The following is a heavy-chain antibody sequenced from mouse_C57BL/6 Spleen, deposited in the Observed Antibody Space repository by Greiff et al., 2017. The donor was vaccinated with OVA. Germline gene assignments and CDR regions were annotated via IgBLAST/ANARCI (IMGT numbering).Heavy chain of an antibody. CDR3: ARSYYDYDGGFAY. CDR1: GFSLSTFGMG. D-gene: IGHD2-4*01. CDR2: IWWDDDQ. Sequence: QVTLKVSGPGILQPSQTLSLTCSFSGFSLSTFGMGVGWIRQPSGKGLEWLAHIWWDDDQYYNPALKSRLTISKDTPKNQVFLKIANVDTADTATYYCARSYYDYDGGFAYWGQGTLVTVSA. J-gene: IGHJ3*01. V-gene: IGHV8-8*01.